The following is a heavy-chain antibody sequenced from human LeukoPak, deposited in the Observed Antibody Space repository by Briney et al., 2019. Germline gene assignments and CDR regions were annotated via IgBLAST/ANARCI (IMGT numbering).Heavy chain of an antibody. V-gene: IGHV4-34*01. CDR2: INHSGST. CDR3: ARRIAAAVNYINY. CDR1: GGSFSGYY. D-gene: IGHD6-13*01. Sequence: SETLSLTSAVYGGSFSGYYWSWIRQPPGKGLEWIGEINHSGSTNYNPSLKSRVAISVDTSKNQFSLKLSSVTAADTAVYYCARRIAAAVNYINYWGQGTLVTVSS. J-gene: IGHJ4*02.